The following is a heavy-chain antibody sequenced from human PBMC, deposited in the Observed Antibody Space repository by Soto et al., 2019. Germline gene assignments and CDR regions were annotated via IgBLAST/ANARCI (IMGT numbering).Heavy chain of an antibody. CDR2: IYASGSP. CDR3: ARGVGSSPPRY. CDR1: GGSISVYY. Sequence: SLTCTISGGSISVYYWSWVRQPPGHELEWIGYIYASGSPYYNPSLRSRVTISADTSKNQISLKLTSPTAADTAVYYCARGVGSSPPRYWGRGTLVTVSS. D-gene: IGHD1-26*01. V-gene: IGHV4-59*01. J-gene: IGHJ4*02.